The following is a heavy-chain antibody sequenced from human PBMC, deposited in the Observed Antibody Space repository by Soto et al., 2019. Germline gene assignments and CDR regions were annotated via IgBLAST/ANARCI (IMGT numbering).Heavy chain of an antibody. CDR3: ARGSDSAWELLWV. CDR2: IHRSGST. D-gene: IGHD1-26*01. V-gene: IGHV4-34*01. J-gene: IGHJ4*02. CDR1: GGPLSGYF. Sequence: SETLSLTCTVYGGPLSGYFWSWIRQPPGKGLEWIGEIHRSGSTNYSPSLKSRVTISADTSNSQFSLKLTSVTAADTAVYYCARGSDSAWELLWVWGQGTPVT.